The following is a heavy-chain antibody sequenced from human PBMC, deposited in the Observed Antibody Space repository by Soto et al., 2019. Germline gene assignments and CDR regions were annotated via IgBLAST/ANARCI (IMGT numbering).Heavy chain of an antibody. CDR3: AHVVFRFLEWLSGWFDP. CDR1: GFSLSTSGVG. D-gene: IGHD3-3*01. J-gene: IGHJ5*02. V-gene: IGHV2-5*02. CDR2: IYWDDDK. Sequence: QITLKESGPTLVKPTQTLTLACTFSGFSLSTSGVGVGWIRQPPGKALEWLALIYWDDDKRYSPSLKSRLTITKDTSKNQVVLTMTNMDPVDTATYYCAHVVFRFLEWLSGWFDPWGQGTLVTVSS.